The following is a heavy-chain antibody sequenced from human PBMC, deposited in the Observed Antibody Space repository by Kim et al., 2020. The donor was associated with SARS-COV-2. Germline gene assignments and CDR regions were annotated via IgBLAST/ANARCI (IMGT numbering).Heavy chain of an antibody. CDR3: ARVPYYYDSSGYPGYFDY. Sequence: QGRVTLTADKSTSTAYMELSSLRSEDTAVYYCARVPYYYDSSGYPGYFDYWGQGTLVTVSS. V-gene: IGHV1-69*04. J-gene: IGHJ4*02. D-gene: IGHD3-22*01.